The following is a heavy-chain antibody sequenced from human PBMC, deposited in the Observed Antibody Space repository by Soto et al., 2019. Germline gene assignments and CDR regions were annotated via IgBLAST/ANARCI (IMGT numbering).Heavy chain of an antibody. CDR2: MNPNSGNT. CDR3: ARTSLPAATPYNWFDP. CDR1: GYTFTSYD. D-gene: IGHD2-2*01. Sequence: ASVKVSCKASGYTFTSYDINWVRQATGQGLERMGWMNPNSGNTGYAQKFQGRVTMTRNTSISTAYMELSSLRSEDTAVYYCARTSLPAATPYNWFDPWGQGTLVTVSS. V-gene: IGHV1-8*01. J-gene: IGHJ5*02.